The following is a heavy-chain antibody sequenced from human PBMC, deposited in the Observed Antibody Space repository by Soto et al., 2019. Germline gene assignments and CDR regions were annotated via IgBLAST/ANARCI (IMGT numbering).Heavy chain of an antibody. V-gene: IGHV1-69*13. J-gene: IGHJ2*01. CDR1: GGTFSSYA. Sequence: SVKVSCKASGGTFSSYAISWVRQAPGQGLEWMGGIIPIFGTANYAQKFQGRVTITADESTSTAYMELSSLRSEDTAVYYCARGIVVVTAAYWYFDIWGRGTLVTVSS. CDR3: ARGIVVVTAAYWYFDI. D-gene: IGHD2-21*02. CDR2: IIPIFGTA.